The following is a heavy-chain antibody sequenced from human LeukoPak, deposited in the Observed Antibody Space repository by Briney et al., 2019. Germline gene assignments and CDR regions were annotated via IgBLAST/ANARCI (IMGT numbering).Heavy chain of an antibody. J-gene: IGHJ5*02. V-gene: IGHV1-46*01. D-gene: IGHD2-2*01. CDR1: GNTFTSYY. Sequence: GASVKVSCKASGNTFTSYYIHWVRQAAGQGLEWMGIINPSGDGDSTSYAQKFQGRVIMTRDMSTNTVYMELSSLRSEDTAVYYCARGVCSGTSCYWGHNWFDPWGQGTLVTVSS. CDR3: ARGVCSGTSCYWGHNWFDP. CDR2: INPSGDGDST.